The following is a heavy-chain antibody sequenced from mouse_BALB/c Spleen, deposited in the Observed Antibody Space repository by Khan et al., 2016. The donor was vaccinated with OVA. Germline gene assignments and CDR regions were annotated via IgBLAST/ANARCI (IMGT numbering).Heavy chain of an antibody. CDR3: ACELRGFAY. CDR1: GDSITSGY. CDR2: ISYSGNT. J-gene: IGHJ3*01. Sequence: EVELVESGPSLVKPSQTLSLACSVTGDSITSGYWNWIRKFPGNKLEYMGYISYSGNTYYNPSLKSRISITRDTSKNQNYLQLNSVTTEDTATYYCACELRGFAYWGQGTLVTVSA. D-gene: IGHD1-1*01. V-gene: IGHV3-8*02.